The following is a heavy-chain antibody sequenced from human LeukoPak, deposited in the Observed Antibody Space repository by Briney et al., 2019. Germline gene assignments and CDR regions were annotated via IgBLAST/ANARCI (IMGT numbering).Heavy chain of an antibody. Sequence: ASVKVSCKASGYTFITYGISWVRQAPGQGLEWMGWISVYNGNTNFAQKLQGRVTPTTDTSTSAAYMELRSLRSDDTAVYYCARAYYYDSSDFYQDYWGQGTLVTVSS. D-gene: IGHD3-22*01. CDR3: ARAYYYDSSDFYQDY. J-gene: IGHJ4*02. CDR1: GYTFITYG. V-gene: IGHV1-18*01. CDR2: ISVYNGNT.